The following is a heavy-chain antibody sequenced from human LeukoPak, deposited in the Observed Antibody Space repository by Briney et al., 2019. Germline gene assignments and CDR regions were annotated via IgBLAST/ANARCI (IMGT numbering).Heavy chain of an antibody. J-gene: IGHJ4*02. D-gene: IGHD6-6*01. CDR2: IHTSGSV. V-gene: IGHV4-61*02. Sequence: TLSLNCTVSGGSISSGSYYWTWIRQPAGKGLEWIGRIHTSGSVDYNPSLKSRVTMSVDTSKKQFSLTLSSVTAADTAMYYCAREGSMTARPFVSIDYWGQGTLVTVSS. CDR1: GGSISSGSYY. CDR3: AREGSMTARPFVSIDY.